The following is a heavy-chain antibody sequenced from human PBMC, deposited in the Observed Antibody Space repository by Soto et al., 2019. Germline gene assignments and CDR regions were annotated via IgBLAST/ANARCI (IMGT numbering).Heavy chain of an antibody. V-gene: IGHV3-23*01. Sequence: EVQLLESGGGLVQPGGSLRLSCAASGFTFSSYAMSWVRQAPGKGLEWVSAISGSGGSTYYADSVKGRFTISRDNSKNTLYLQMNSLRAEDTAVYYCANLRQATSPGGYYFDYWGQGTLVTVSS. CDR2: ISGSGGST. J-gene: IGHJ4*02. CDR1: GFTFSSYA. D-gene: IGHD5-12*01. CDR3: ANLRQATSPGGYYFDY.